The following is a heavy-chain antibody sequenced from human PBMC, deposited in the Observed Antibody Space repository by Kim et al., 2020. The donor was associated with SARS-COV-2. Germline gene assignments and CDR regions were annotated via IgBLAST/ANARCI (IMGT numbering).Heavy chain of an antibody. J-gene: IGHJ4*02. V-gene: IGHV4-59*01. D-gene: IGHD3-16*01. CDR1: GGSISSYY. Sequence: SETLSLTCTVSGGSISSYYWSWIRQPPGKGLEWIGYIYYSGSTNYNPSLKSRVTISVDTSKNQFSLKLSSVTAADTAVYYCARATTLGRVYDNIDYWGQGTLVTVSS. CDR2: IYYSGST. CDR3: ARATTLGRVYDNIDY.